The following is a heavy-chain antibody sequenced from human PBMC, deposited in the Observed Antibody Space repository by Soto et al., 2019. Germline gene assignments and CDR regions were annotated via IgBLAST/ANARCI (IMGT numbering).Heavy chain of an antibody. CDR1: GGTFSSYT. Sequence: QVQLVQSGAEVKKPGSSVKVSCKASGGTFSSYTISWVRQAPGQGLEWMGRIIPILGIANYAQKFQGRVTITADKFTSTAYMELSSLRSEDTAVYYCASGNNGYGDYYYYYYMDVWGKGTTVTVSS. V-gene: IGHV1-69*02. CDR3: ASGNNGYGDYYYYYYMDV. D-gene: IGHD4-17*01. CDR2: IIPILGIA. J-gene: IGHJ6*03.